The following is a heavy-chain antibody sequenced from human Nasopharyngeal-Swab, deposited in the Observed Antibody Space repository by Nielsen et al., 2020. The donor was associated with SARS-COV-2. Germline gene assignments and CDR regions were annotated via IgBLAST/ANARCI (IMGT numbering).Heavy chain of an antibody. CDR3: ARDRAVAGNSYYYYYYGMDV. J-gene: IGHJ6*02. CDR2: IYYSGST. Sequence: GSLRLSCTVSGGSISSSSYYWGWIRQPPGKGLEWIGSIYYSGSTYYNPSLKSRVTISVDTSKNQFSLKLSSVTAADTAVYYCARDRAVAGNSYYYYYYGMDVWGQGTTVTVSS. V-gene: IGHV4-39*07. D-gene: IGHD6-19*01. CDR1: GGSISSSSYY.